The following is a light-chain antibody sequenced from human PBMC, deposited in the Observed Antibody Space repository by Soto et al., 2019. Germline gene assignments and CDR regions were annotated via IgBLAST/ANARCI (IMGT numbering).Light chain of an antibody. V-gene: IGKV3-20*01. CDR2: GAS. CDR1: QSVSNNY. CDR3: QQYGTT. J-gene: IGKJ1*01. Sequence: EIVLTQSPGTLSLSPWERATLSCGASQSVSNNYLAWYQQKPGQAPRLLIYGASNRATGIPDRFSGSGSGTVFTLTISRLEPEDFAVYYCQQYGTTFGPGTKVDIK.